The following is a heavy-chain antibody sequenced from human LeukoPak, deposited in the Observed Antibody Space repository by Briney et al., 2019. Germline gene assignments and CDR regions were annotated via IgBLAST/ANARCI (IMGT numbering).Heavy chain of an antibody. Sequence: ASVKVSCKASGYTFSNYAITWVRQAPGQGLEWMGWISGDNGQTKYAQNFQDRVTMTTDTPTSTAYLELKSLRSEDTAVYYCARSSRYSSSWYVLGYYYYMDVWGKGTTVTVSS. CDR3: ARSSRYSSSWYVLGYYYYMDV. D-gene: IGHD6-13*01. CDR1: GYTFSNYA. CDR2: ISGDNGQT. V-gene: IGHV1-18*01. J-gene: IGHJ6*03.